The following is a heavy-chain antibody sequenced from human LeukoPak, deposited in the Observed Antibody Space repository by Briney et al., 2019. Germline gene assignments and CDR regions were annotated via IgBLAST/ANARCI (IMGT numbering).Heavy chain of an antibody. CDR3: AKDGWGYSSSFLDAFDI. V-gene: IGHV3-23*01. D-gene: IGHD6-13*01. Sequence: AGGSLRLSCAASGFTFSSYAMSWVRQAPGKGLEWVSAISGSGGSTYYADSVKGRFTISRDNSKNTLYLQMNILRAEDTAVYYCAKDGWGYSSSFLDAFDIWGQGTMVTVSS. J-gene: IGHJ3*02. CDR1: GFTFSSYA. CDR2: ISGSGGST.